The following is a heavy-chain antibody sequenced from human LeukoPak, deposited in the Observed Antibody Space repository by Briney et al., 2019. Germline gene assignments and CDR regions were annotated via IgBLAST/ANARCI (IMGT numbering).Heavy chain of an antibody. J-gene: IGHJ4*02. V-gene: IGHV3-23*01. CDR2: ISGSGGST. CDR3: AKRGVVIRVILVGFHKEASYFDS. CDR1: GITLSNYG. Sequence: GGSLRLSCAVSGITLSNYGMSWVRQAPGKGLEWVAGISGSGGSTYYADSVKGRFTVSRDNSKNTLYLQMNSLRAEDTAFYSCAKRGVVIRVILVGFHKEASYFDSWGQGALVTVPS. D-gene: IGHD3-22*01.